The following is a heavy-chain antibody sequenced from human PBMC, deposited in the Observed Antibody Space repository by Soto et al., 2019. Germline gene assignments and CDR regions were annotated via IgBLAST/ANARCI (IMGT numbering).Heavy chain of an antibody. D-gene: IGHD2-15*01. CDR2: IWYDGSNK. CDR1: GFTFSSYG. J-gene: IGHJ6*02. CDR3: ARDNCVAAISRGCYYYYGMDV. V-gene: IGHV3-33*01. Sequence: GGSLRLSCAASGFTFSSYGMHWVRQAPGKGLEWVAVIWYDGSNKYYADSVKGRFTISRDNSKNTLYLQMNSLRAEDTAVYYCARDNCVAAISRGCYYYYGMDVWGQGTTVTVSS.